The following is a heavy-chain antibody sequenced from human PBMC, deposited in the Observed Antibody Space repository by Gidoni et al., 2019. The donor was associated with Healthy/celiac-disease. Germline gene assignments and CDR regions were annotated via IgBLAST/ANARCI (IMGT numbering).Heavy chain of an antibody. D-gene: IGHD6-19*01. J-gene: IGHJ6*02. Sequence: EVQLLASGGGLVQPGGSLRLACAASGFTFSSYAMSWVRQAPGKVLERVSAFSGSGGSTYYADSVKGRFTISRDKSKNTLYLQMNSLRAEDTAVYYCAKDIIAVAAPGGYYYYGMDVWGQGTTVTVSS. CDR1: GFTFSSYA. CDR2: FSGSGGST. CDR3: AKDIIAVAAPGGYYYYGMDV. V-gene: IGHV3-23*01.